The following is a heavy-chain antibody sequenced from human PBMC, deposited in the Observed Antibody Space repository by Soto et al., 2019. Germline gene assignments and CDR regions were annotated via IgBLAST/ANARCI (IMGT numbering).Heavy chain of an antibody. V-gene: IGHV2-5*02. D-gene: IGHD5-12*01. CDR3: AHRSRGYAYYFDQ. Sequence: QITLKESGPPLVKPTQTLTLTCSFSGFSLSTRGVGVGWIRQPPGKALEWLALIFWDDDKWYSPSLRSRLTITADTSKNQVLLIMTHMDPVDTATYYCAHRSRGYAYYFDQWGQGTLVTVSS. CDR1: GFSLSTRGVG. J-gene: IGHJ4*02. CDR2: IFWDDDK.